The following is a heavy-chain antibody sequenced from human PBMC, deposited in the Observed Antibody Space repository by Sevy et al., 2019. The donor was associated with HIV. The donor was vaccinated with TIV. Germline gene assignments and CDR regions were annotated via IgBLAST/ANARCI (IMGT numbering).Heavy chain of an antibody. J-gene: IGHJ4*02. CDR3: ARESRWFFLHYDY. CDR1: GDSVSTYSAA. D-gene: IGHD3-10*01. V-gene: IGHV6-1*01. Sequence: QSQTLSLTCAISGDSVSTYSAAWNWIRQSPSRGLEWLGRTYHKSKWYNDYALSVKSRISINPDTPKNQISLQLNSVTPEDTAVYYCARESRWFFLHYDYWGQGTLVTVSS. CDR2: TYHKSKWYN.